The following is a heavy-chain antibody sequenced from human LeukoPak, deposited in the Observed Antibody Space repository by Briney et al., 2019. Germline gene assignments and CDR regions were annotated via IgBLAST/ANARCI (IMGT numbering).Heavy chain of an antibody. Sequence: ASVKVSCKASGYTFTSYAMNWVRQAPGQGLEWMGWINTNTGNPTYAQGFTGRFVFSLDTSVSTAYLQISSLKAEDTAVYYCARVGSGWTYYYYYGMDVRGQGTTVTVSS. CDR3: ARVGSGWTYYYYYGMDV. D-gene: IGHD1-1*01. CDR1: GYTFTSYA. CDR2: INTNTGNP. V-gene: IGHV7-4-1*02. J-gene: IGHJ6*02.